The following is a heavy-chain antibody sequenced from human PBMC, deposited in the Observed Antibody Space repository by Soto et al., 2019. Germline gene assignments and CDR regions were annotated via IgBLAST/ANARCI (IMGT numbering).Heavy chain of an antibody. CDR3: ARSGRIGIFGVVKEFAL. J-gene: IGHJ5*02. CDR1: GDSIGGSNFY. Sequence: PSETLSLTCTVSGDSIGGSNFYWGWLRQPPGKGLEWIGSIFYSGNTYYNPSLKSRVIMSVDTSKNQLSLRLNSVTAADTAVYFCARSGRIGIFGVVKEFALWGPGTLVIGSS. D-gene: IGHD3-3*01. CDR2: IFYSGNT. V-gene: IGHV4-39*01.